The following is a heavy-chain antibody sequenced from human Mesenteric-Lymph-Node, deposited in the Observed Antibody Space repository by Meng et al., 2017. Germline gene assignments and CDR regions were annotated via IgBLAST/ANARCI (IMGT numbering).Heavy chain of an antibody. V-gene: IGHV1-18*01. J-gene: IGHJ4*02. CDR3: ERGIEAAGTDY. D-gene: IGHD6-13*01. Sequence: QVPLVLAGAGATKPGASGKVSFSASGDTFTICGNCWVRLAPGQGLEWRGWISAYNGNTNYDQKLQARVSLTTNIPTSTAYLEPMSLRSEATAGYSCERGIEAAGTDYWGQGTLVTVSS. CDR1: GDTFTICG. CDR2: ISAYNGNT.